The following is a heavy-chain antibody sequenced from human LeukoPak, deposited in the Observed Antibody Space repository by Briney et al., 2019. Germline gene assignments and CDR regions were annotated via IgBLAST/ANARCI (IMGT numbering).Heavy chain of an antibody. V-gene: IGHV3-53*01. CDR1: GFTVSSNY. CDR2: IYSGGST. D-gene: IGHD2-2*02. Sequence: GGSLRLSCAASGFTVSSNYMSWVRQAPGKGLEWVSVIYSGGSTYYADSVKGRFTISRDNSKNTLYLQMNSLRAEDTAVYYCARFIGYCSSTSCHNHGMDVWGQGTTVTVSS. J-gene: IGHJ6*02. CDR3: ARFIGYCSSTSCHNHGMDV.